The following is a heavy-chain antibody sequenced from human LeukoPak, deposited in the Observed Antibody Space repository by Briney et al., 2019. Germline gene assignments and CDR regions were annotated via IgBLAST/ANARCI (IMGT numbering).Heavy chain of an antibody. CDR3: ARGLILAAAVKRGYYFDY. CDR1: GGSISSSSYY. V-gene: IGHV4-39*07. Sequence: PSETLSLTCTVSGGSISSSSYYWGWIRQPPGKGLEWIGSIYYSGSTYYNPSLKSRVTISVDTSKNQFSLKLSSVTAADTAVYYCARGLILAAAVKRGYYFDYWGQGTLVTVSS. D-gene: IGHD6-13*01. J-gene: IGHJ4*02. CDR2: IYYSGST.